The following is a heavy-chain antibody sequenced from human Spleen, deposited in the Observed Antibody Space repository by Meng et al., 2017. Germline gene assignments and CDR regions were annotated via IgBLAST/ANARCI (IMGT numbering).Heavy chain of an antibody. D-gene: IGHD6-13*01. Sequence: ASVKVSCKASGYTFTGYYMHWVRQAPGQGLEWMGWINPNSGGTNYAQKFQGRVTMTGDTSISTAYMELSGLRSDDTAMYYCVRDEDISAAGKLFGDYWGQGTLVTVSS. V-gene: IGHV1-2*02. CDR2: INPNSGGT. CDR3: VRDEDISAAGKLFGDY. J-gene: IGHJ4*02. CDR1: GYTFTGYY.